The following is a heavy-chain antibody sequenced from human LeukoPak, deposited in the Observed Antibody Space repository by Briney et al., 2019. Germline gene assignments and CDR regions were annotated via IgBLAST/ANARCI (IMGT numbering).Heavy chain of an antibody. CDR3: TTELGYCSSTSCYDDYYYGMDV. CDR1: GSTFSNAW. J-gene: IGHJ6*02. Sequence: GGSLRLSCAASGSTFSNAWMSWVRQAPGKGLEWVGRIKSKTDGGTTDYAAPVKGRFTISRDDSKNTLYLQMNSLKTEDTAVYYCTTELGYCSSTSCYDDYYYGMDVWGQGTTVTVSS. V-gene: IGHV3-15*01. D-gene: IGHD2-2*01. CDR2: IKSKTDGGTT.